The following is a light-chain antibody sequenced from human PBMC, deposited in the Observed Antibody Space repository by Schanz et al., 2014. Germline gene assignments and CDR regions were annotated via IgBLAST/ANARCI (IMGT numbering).Light chain of an antibody. J-gene: IGKJ1*01. V-gene: IGKV3-20*01. CDR1: QSVSSSY. Sequence: EIVLTQSPGTLSLSPGERATLSCRASQSVSSSYLAWYQQKPGQAPRLLIYGASTRATGIPARFSGSGSGTYFTLTISSLQSEDFAVYYCQQYGSSPRTFGQGTKVEIK. CDR3: QQYGSSPRT. CDR2: GAS.